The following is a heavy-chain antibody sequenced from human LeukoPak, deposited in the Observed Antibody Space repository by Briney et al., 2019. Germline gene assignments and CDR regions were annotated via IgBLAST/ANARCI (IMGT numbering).Heavy chain of an antibody. CDR2: ISSSGSTI. D-gene: IGHD6-6*01. CDR3: AKWSIAAAFDY. CDR1: GFTFSSYE. J-gene: IGHJ4*02. V-gene: IGHV3-48*03. Sequence: GGSLRLSCAASGFTFSSYEMNWVRQAPGKGLEWVSYISSSGSTIYYADSVKGRFTISRDNAKNSLYLQMNSLRAEDTAVYYCAKWSIAAAFDYWGQGTLVTVSS.